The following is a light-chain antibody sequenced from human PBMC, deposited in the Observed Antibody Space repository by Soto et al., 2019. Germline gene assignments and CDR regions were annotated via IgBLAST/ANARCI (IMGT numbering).Light chain of an antibody. CDR3: SSFTRSNTAL. Sequence: QSALTQPASVSGSPGQSITISCTGTSSDVGAYNFVSWYQHHPGKAPKLMIYDVSDRPSGVSNRFSGSKSSNTASLTISGLQAEDEADYYCSSFTRSNTALFGGGTKLTVL. V-gene: IGLV2-14*03. J-gene: IGLJ3*02. CDR1: SSDVGAYNF. CDR2: DVS.